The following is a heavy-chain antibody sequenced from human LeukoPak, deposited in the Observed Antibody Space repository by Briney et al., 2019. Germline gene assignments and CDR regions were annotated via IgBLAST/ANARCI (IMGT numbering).Heavy chain of an antibody. V-gene: IGHV3-33*01. J-gene: IGHJ4*02. CDR3: ARDSYCNGNRCYLTTPY. CDR1: GFTFSSYG. Sequence: GVSLRLSCAASGFTFSSYGMHWVRQAPGKGLEWVAVIWYEGSNKYYADSVKGRFTISRDNSKNTLYLQMNSLRAEDTAVYYCARDSYCNGNRCYLTTPYWGQGTLVTVSS. D-gene: IGHD2-15*01. CDR2: IWYEGSNK.